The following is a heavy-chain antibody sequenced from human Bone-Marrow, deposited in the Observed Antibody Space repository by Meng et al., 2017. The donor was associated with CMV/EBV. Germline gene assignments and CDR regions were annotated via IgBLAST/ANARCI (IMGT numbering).Heavy chain of an antibody. V-gene: IGHV1-46*01. CDR1: GYTFTSYY. CDR2: ISPSSGIT. Sequence: ASVKVSCKASGYTFTSYYMHWVRQAPGQGLEWMGIISPSSGITNYAQKFQGRLTMTGDTSTSTVYMELSSLTSEDTAVYYCAAELYSGSYYFDYWGQGTLVTVSS. CDR3: AAELYSGSYYFDY. D-gene: IGHD1-26*01. J-gene: IGHJ4*02.